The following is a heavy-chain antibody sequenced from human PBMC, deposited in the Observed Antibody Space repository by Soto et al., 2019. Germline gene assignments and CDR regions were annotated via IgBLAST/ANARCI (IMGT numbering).Heavy chain of an antibody. CDR2: ISSSSSTI. CDR1: GFTFSSYS. CDR3: ARDGDSSGWYNWFDP. D-gene: IGHD6-19*01. J-gene: IGHJ5*02. Sequence: EVQLVESGGGLVQPGGSLRLSCAASGFTFSSYSMNWVRQAPGKGLEWVSYISSSSSTIYYADSVKGRFTISRDNAKNSLYLQMNGLRDEDTAVYYCARDGDSSGWYNWFDPWGQGTLVTVSS. V-gene: IGHV3-48*02.